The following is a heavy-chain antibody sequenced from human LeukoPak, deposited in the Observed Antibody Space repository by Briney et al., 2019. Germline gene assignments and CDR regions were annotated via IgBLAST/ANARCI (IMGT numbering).Heavy chain of an antibody. Sequence: GGSLRLSCAASGFTFSSYAMHWVREAPGKGLEWVAVISYDGSNKYYADSVKGRFTISRDNSKNTLYLQMNSLRAEDTAVYYCAREGEQGHYFDYCGQGTLVTVSS. V-gene: IGHV3-30-3*01. CDR3: AREGEQGHYFDY. CDR2: ISYDGSNK. J-gene: IGHJ4*02. CDR1: GFTFSSYA. D-gene: IGHD2-21*01.